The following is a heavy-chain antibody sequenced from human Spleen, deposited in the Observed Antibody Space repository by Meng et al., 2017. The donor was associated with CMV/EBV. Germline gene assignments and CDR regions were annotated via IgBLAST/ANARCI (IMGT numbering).Heavy chain of an antibody. V-gene: IGHV4-38-2*02. Sequence: SETLSLTCTVSGYSISSGYHWGWIRQPPGKGLEWIGSIYSSGSVYYNPSLRSRVTISVDTSKNQFSLKLTSVTATDTAVYYCARDAYSNSDYWGQGTLVTVSS. CDR1: GYSISSGYH. CDR3: ARDAYSNSDY. D-gene: IGHD4-11*01. J-gene: IGHJ4*02. CDR2: IYSSGSV.